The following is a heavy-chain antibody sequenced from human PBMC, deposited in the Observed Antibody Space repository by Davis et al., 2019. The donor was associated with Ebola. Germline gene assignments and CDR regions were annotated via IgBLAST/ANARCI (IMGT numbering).Heavy chain of an antibody. CDR2: INPNSGGT. J-gene: IGHJ6*02. D-gene: IGHD3-22*01. CDR3: ARDPYYYDSSGHIRGYYYYYGMDV. CDR1: GYTFTGYY. V-gene: IGHV1-2*02. Sequence: ASVKVSCKASGYTFTGYYMHWVRQAPGQGLEWMGWINPNSGGTNYAQKFQGRVTMTRDTSISTAYMELSRLRSDDTAVYYCARDPYYYDSSGHIRGYYYYYGMDVWGQGTTVTVSS.